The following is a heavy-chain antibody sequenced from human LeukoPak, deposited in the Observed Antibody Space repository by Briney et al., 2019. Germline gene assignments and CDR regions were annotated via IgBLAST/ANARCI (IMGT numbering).Heavy chain of an antibody. V-gene: IGHV4-34*01. Sequence: SETLSLTCAVYGGSFSGYYWSWIRQPPGKGLEWIGEINHSGSTNYNPSLKSRVTISVDTSKNLFSLKLSSVTAADTAVYYCARGLTVYDYIWGSYRSRSWFDPWGQGTLVTVSS. CDR3: ARGLTVYDYIWGSYRSRSWFDP. CDR2: INHSGST. CDR1: GGSFSGYY. D-gene: IGHD3-16*02. J-gene: IGHJ5*02.